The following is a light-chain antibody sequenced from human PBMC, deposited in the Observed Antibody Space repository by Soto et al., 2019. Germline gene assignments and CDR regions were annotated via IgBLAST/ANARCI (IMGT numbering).Light chain of an antibody. CDR3: QQYNSFT. J-gene: IGKJ3*01. CDR1: QTISSW. CDR2: KAS. V-gene: IGKV1-5*03. Sequence: IQMTQSPSTLSGSEGDRVTITCRASQTISSWLAWYQQKPGKAPKLLIYKASTLKSGVPSRFSGSGSGTEFTLTISSLQPDDFATYYCQQYNSFTFGPGGKVDIK.